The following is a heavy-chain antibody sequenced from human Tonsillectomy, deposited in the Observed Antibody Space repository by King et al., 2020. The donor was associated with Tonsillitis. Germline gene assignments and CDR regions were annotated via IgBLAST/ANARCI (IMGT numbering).Heavy chain of an antibody. V-gene: IGHV3-30*01. CDR3: AGVTVGGGYSYGSQVAFDY. Sequence: VQLVESGGGVVQPGRSLRLSCAASGFTFSSYAMHWVRQAPGKGLEWVAVISYDGSNKYYADSVKGRFTISRDNSKNTLYLQMNSLRAEDTAVYYCAGVTVGGGYSYGSQVAFDYWGQGTLVTVSS. CDR1: GFTFSSYA. D-gene: IGHD5-18*01. J-gene: IGHJ4*02. CDR2: ISYDGSNK.